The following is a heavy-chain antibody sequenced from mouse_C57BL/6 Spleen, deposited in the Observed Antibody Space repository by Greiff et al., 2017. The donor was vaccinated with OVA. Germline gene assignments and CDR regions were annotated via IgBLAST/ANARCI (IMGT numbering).Heavy chain of an antibody. V-gene: IGHV1-7*01. CDR3: ARSTMVTTGYFDY. CDR2: INPSSGYT. CDR1: GYTFTSYW. D-gene: IGHD2-2*01. Sequence: VMLVESGAELAKPGASVKLSCKASGYTFTSYWMHWVKQRPGQGLEWIGYINPSSGYTKYNQKFKDKATLTADKSSSTAYMQLSSLTYEDSAVYYCARSTMVTTGYFDYWGQGTTLTVSS. J-gene: IGHJ2*01.